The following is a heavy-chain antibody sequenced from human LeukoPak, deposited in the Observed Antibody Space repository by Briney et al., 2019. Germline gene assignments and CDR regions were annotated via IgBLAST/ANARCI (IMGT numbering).Heavy chain of an antibody. CDR1: GFIFSSYG. V-gene: IGHV3-30*02. CDR2: IWYDGTNK. CDR3: VKDLSDRDVDY. Sequence: PGGSLRLSCAASGFIFSSYGMHWVRQAPGKGLEWVAVIWYDGTNKNYADSVKGRFTISRDNSKNTLYLQMNSLRVEDTAVYFCVKDLSDRDVDYWGQGTLVTVSS. J-gene: IGHJ4*02. D-gene: IGHD2-21*02.